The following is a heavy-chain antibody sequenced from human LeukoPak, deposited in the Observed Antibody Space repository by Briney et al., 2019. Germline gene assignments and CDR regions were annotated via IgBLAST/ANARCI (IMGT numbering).Heavy chain of an antibody. V-gene: IGHV1-18*01. CDR3: ARIHDFWHGYQGVFHDY. CDR1: GYTFTSYG. J-gene: IGHJ4*02. Sequence: ASVKVSCKASGYTFTSYGISWVRQAPGQGLEWMGWISAYNGNTNYAHKLQGRVTMTTDTSTTTVYMELRSLRFDDTAVYYCARIHDFWHGYQGVFHDYWGQGTLVTVSS. D-gene: IGHD3-3*01. CDR2: ISAYNGNT.